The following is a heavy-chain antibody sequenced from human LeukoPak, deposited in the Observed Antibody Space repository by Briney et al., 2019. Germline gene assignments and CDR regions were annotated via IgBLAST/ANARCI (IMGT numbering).Heavy chain of an antibody. CDR3: ARGDYDFWSGYSEAFDY. Sequence: PSETLSLTCAVYGGSFSGYYWSWIRQPPGRGLEWIGEINHSGSTNYNPSLKSRVTISVDTSKNQFSLKLSSVTAAHTAVYYCARGDYDFWSGYSEAFDYWGQGTLVTVSS. J-gene: IGHJ4*02. D-gene: IGHD3-3*01. CDR1: GGSFSGYY. CDR2: INHSGST. V-gene: IGHV4-34*01.